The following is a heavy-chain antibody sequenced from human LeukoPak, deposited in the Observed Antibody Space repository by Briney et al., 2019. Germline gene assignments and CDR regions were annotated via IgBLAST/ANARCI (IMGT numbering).Heavy chain of an antibody. Sequence: GGSLKLSCAASGFTFSGSAMHWVRQASGKGLEWVGRIRSKANSYATAYAASVKGRFTISRDDSKNTAYLQMNSLKTEDTAVYYCTRLTTVTPYWGRGTLVTVSS. CDR2: IRSKANSYAT. CDR1: GFTFSGSA. V-gene: IGHV3-73*01. D-gene: IGHD4-17*01. CDR3: TRLTTVTPY. J-gene: IGHJ4*02.